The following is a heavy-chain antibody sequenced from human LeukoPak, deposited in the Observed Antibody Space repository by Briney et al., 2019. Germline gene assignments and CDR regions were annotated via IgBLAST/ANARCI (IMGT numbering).Heavy chain of an antibody. Sequence: SVKVPCKASGGTFSSYTISWVRQAPGQGLEWMGRIIPILGIANYAQKFQGRVTITADKSTSTAYMELSSLRSEDTAVYYCAAYYDFWSGYYSAYYYYYMDVWGKGTTVTVSS. CDR2: IIPILGIA. D-gene: IGHD3-3*01. CDR1: GGTFSSYT. CDR3: AAYYDFWSGYYSAYYYYYMDV. J-gene: IGHJ6*03. V-gene: IGHV1-69*02.